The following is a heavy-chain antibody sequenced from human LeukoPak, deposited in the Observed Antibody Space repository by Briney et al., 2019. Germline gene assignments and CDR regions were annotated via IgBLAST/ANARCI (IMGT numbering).Heavy chain of an antibody. CDR3: ARESYSNGMDV. Sequence: GGSLRLSCAASGFTVSSNYMSWVRQAPGKGLEWVSVIYSGGSTYYADSVKGRFTISRDNSKNTLYLQMNSLRAEDTAVYYCARESYSNGMDVWGQGTTVTVSS. V-gene: IGHV3-53*01. CDR1: GFTVSSNY. D-gene: IGHD6-13*01. CDR2: IYSGGST. J-gene: IGHJ6*02.